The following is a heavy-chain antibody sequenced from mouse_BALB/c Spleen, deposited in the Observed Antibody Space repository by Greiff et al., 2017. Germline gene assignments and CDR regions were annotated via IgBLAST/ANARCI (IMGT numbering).Heavy chain of an antibody. Sequence: EVQLVESGGGLVKPGGSLKLSCAASGFTFSDYYMYWVRQTPEKRLEWVATISDGGSYTYYPDSVKGRFTISRDNAKNNLYLQMSSLKSEDTAMYYCARGAYDYDVDYWGQGTTLTVSS. CDR2: ISDGGSYT. CDR1: GFTFSDYY. J-gene: IGHJ2*01. V-gene: IGHV5-4*02. CDR3: ARGAYDYDVDY. D-gene: IGHD2-4*01.